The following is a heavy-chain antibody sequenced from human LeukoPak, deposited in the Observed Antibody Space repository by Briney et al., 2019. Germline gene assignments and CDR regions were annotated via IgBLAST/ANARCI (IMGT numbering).Heavy chain of an antibody. CDR2: ISYDGSNK. CDR3: AATSLPGAFDI. D-gene: IGHD1-1*01. V-gene: IGHV3-30-3*01. J-gene: IGHJ3*02. CDR1: GFTFSSYA. Sequence: GGSLRLSCAASGFTFSSYAMHWVRQAPGKGLEWVAVISYDGSNKYYADSVKGRFTISRDNSKNTLYLQMNSLSAEDTAVYYCAATSLPGAFDIWGQGTMVTVSS.